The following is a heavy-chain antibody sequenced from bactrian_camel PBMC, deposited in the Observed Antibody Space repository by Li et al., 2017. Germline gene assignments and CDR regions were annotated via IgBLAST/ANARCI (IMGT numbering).Heavy chain of an antibody. CDR3: AAVFIGEYNRCFSPRFWSY. J-gene: IGHJ4*01. CDR2: LWTGGTSR. D-gene: IGHD1*01. CDR1: GDSYRSNC. Sequence: QVQLVESGGGSVQAGGSLRLSCISSGDSYRSNCIGWFRLAPGKEREGVAALWTGGTSRHYADSVKGRFTVSRDKAKGTVYLQMNSLKPEDTAVYYCAAVFIGEYNRCFSPRFWSYWGQGTQVTVS. V-gene: IGHV3S54*01.